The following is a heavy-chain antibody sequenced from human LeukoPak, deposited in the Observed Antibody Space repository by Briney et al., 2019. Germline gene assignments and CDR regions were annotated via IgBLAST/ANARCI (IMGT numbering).Heavy chain of an antibody. Sequence: GGSLRLSCAASGFTFSSYGMHWVRQAPGKGLEWVAVIWYDGSNKYYADSVKGRFTISRDNSKNTLYLQMNSLRAEDTAVYYCAKDERTYYYDSSGYSLPQYWGQGTLVTVSS. CDR1: GFTFSSYG. D-gene: IGHD3-22*01. CDR2: IWYDGSNK. J-gene: IGHJ4*02. CDR3: AKDERTYYYDSSGYSLPQY. V-gene: IGHV3-33*06.